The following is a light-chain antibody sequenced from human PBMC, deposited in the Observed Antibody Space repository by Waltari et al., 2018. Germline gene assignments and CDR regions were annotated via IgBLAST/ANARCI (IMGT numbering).Light chain of an antibody. CDR1: PSVSYSSNNRDY. CDR3: QQYYSNFFT. Sequence: DIVLTQSPDPLAVSLAERATIHRKSSPSVSYSSNNRDYLAWYQQKPGQPPKLLIYWASTRESGVPDRFSGSGSGTDFTLTISSLQAEDVAVYYCQQYYSNFFTFGPGTKVDIK. V-gene: IGKV4-1*01. CDR2: WAS. J-gene: IGKJ3*01.